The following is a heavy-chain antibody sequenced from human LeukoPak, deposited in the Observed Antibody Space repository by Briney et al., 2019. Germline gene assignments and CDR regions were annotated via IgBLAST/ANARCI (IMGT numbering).Heavy chain of an antibody. CDR3: VRLDSAGWYYFDY. CDR1: GYGFTTYW. CDR2: IYPADSDT. V-gene: IGHV5-51*01. J-gene: IGHJ4*02. D-gene: IGHD6-19*01. Sequence: GESLQISCKGSGYGFTTYWIGWVRPMPGKGLECMGIIYPADSDTKYSPSFQGQVTISADKSISTAYLRWSSLKTSDTAMYYCVRLDSAGWYYFDYWGQGTLVTVSS.